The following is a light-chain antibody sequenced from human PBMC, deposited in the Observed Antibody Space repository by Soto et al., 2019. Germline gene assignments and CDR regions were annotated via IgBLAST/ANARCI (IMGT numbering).Light chain of an antibody. CDR3: RQLFMYPPT. CDR2: GAS. Sequence: IQLTQSPSSLSASVGDRVTITCRASQGIINYLAWYQQKPGKAPKLLIYGASTLQSGVPSRFGGSGSGTDFTLPVSRPQHEYFAVYYCRQLFMYPPTFGPGTKVDIK. V-gene: IGKV1-9*01. J-gene: IGKJ3*01. CDR1: QGIINY.